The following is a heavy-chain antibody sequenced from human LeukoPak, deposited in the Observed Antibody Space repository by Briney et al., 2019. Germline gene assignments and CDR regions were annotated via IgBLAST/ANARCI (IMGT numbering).Heavy chain of an antibody. CDR3: ARALGYCSSTSCYVAYYYGMDV. Sequence: ASVKVSCKASGYTFTSYDINWVRQATGQGLEWMGWMNPNSGNTGYAQKFQGRVTMTRDTSISTAYMELSRLRSDDTAVYYCARALGYCSSTSCYVAYYYGMDVWGQGTTVTVSS. D-gene: IGHD2-2*01. J-gene: IGHJ6*02. CDR1: GYTFTSYD. V-gene: IGHV1-8*01. CDR2: MNPNSGNT.